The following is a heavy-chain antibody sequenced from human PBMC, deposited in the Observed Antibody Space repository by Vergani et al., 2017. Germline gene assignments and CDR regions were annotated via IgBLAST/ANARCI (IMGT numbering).Heavy chain of an antibody. CDR1: GGSFSTGGQY. CDR3: ARDGGEYDKDALDV. D-gene: IGHD2-21*01. CDR2: IYTIGAT. Sequence: QVQLQESGPGLVKPSPTLSLTCTVSGGSFSTGGQYWTWLRQSAGKGLEWIGRIYTIGATNYNHSLRSRAIMSVDASKKQLSLKLTSVTAADTAVYYCARDGGEYDKDALDVLGQGTKVTVTS. V-gene: IGHV4-61*02. J-gene: IGHJ3*01.